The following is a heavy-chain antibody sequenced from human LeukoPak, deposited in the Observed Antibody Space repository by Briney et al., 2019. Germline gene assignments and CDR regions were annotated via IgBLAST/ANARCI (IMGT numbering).Heavy chain of an antibody. D-gene: IGHD2-15*01. CDR1: GFTFSSYA. J-gene: IGHJ4*02. CDR3: ARDGRINRSEGY. Sequence: GGSLRLSCAASGFTFSSYAMSWVRQAPGKGLEWVSYISSSGSTIYYADSVKGRFTISRDNAKNSLYLQMNGLRAEDTAVYYCARDGRINRSEGYWGQGTLVTVSS. V-gene: IGHV3-48*04. CDR2: ISSSGSTI.